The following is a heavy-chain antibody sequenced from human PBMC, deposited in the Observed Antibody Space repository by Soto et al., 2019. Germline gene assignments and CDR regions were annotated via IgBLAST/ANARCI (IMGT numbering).Heavy chain of an antibody. CDR2: INHSGST. V-gene: IGHV4-34*01. CDR1: GGSFSGYY. CDR3: ARGDGSGSFPFDY. J-gene: IGHJ4*02. D-gene: IGHD3-10*01. Sequence: SETLSLTCAVYGGSFSGYYWSWIRQPPGKGLEWIGEINHSGSTNYNPSLKSRVTISVDTSKNQFSLKLSSVTAAVTAVYYWARGDGSGSFPFDYWGQGTLVTVSS.